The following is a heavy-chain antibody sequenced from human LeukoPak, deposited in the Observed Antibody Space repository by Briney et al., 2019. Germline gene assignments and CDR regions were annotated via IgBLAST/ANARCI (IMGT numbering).Heavy chain of an antibody. CDR2: FDPEDGET. V-gene: IGHV1-24*01. D-gene: IGHD3-3*01. J-gene: IGHJ3*02. CDR1: GYTLTELS. Sequence: ASVKVSCKVSGYTLTELSMHWVRQAPGKGLEWMGGFDPEDGETIYAQKFQGRVTMTEDTSTDTAYMELSSLRFEDTAVYYCATEIFGVVIGGLAYDIWGQGTMVTVSS. CDR3: ATEIFGVVIGGLAYDI.